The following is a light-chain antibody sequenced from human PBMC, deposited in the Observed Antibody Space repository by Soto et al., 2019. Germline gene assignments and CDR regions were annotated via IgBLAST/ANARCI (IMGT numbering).Light chain of an antibody. J-gene: IGKJ4*01. CDR3: QQRYNWPLT. Sequence: EIVLTQSPGILSLSPGERATLSCRASQTVTGTFLVWFQQKPGQAPRLLMYGASRRATGIPARFSGSGSGTDFTLTISSLEPEDFAVYYCQQRYNWPLTFGGGTKVDIK. V-gene: IGKV3D-20*02. CDR2: GAS. CDR1: QTVTGTF.